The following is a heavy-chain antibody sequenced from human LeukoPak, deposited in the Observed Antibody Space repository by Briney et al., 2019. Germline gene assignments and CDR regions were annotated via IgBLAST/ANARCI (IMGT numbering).Heavy chain of an antibody. CDR1: GFTFSSYA. CDR3: ARDGTYGSGSYFFDY. D-gene: IGHD3-10*01. Sequence: GGSLRLSCAASGFTFSSYAMHWVRQAPGKGLEWVAVISYDGSNKYYADSVMGRFTISRDNSKNTLYLQMNSLRAEDTAVYYCARDGTYGSGSYFFDYWGQGTLVTVSS. J-gene: IGHJ4*02. CDR2: ISYDGSNK. V-gene: IGHV3-30*04.